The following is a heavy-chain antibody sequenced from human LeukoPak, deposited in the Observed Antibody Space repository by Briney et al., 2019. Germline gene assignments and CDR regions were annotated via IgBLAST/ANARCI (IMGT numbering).Heavy chain of an antibody. Sequence: GGSLRLSCAASGFTFSSNDIHWVRQAPGKGLEWVVVISDDGGNKYYADSVKGRFAISRDNSKNTLYLQMNNLRAEDTAVYYCAKGTHYYDSSGYWGAFDIWGQGTMVTVSS. CDR3: AKGTHYYDSSGYWGAFDI. CDR1: GFTFSSND. D-gene: IGHD3-22*01. CDR2: ISDDGGNK. J-gene: IGHJ3*02. V-gene: IGHV3-30*09.